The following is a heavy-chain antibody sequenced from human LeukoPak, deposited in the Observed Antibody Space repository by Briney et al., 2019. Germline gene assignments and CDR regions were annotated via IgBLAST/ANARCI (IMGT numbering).Heavy chain of an antibody. Sequence: SETLSLTCTVSGGSISSSIYYWGWIRQPPGKGLDWTGSIYYSGSTYYNPSLKSRVTISVDTSKNQFSLKLSSVTAADTAVYYCARIALVKLATKAIYFDYWGQGTLVTVSS. D-gene: IGHD3-3*02. CDR2: IYYSGST. CDR1: GGSISSSIYY. J-gene: IGHJ4*02. CDR3: ARIALVKLATKAIYFDY. V-gene: IGHV4-39*01.